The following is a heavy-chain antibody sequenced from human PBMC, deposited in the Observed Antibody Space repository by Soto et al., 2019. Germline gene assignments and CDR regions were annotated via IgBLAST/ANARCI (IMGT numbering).Heavy chain of an antibody. V-gene: IGHV3-23*01. CDR2: ISGSGGTT. CDR3: AKGIGDWRGGFDY. D-gene: IGHD2-21*02. CDR1: GFTFSSYA. J-gene: IGHJ4*02. Sequence: SLRLSCAASGFTFSSYAMSWVRQAPGKGLEWVSGISGSGGTTYYADSVKGRFTISRDNSKNTLHLQMNSLRAEDTAVYYCAKGIGDWRGGFDYWGQGALVTVSS.